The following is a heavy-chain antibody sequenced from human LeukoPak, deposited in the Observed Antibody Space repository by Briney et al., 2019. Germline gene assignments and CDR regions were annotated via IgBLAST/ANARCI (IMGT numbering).Heavy chain of an antibody. J-gene: IGHJ4*02. CDR2: IWYDGSNK. CDR3: ARASGDTAMNIDY. CDR1: GFTFSSYG. Sequence: GGSLRLSCAASGFTFSSYGMHWVRQAPGKGLEWVAVIWYDGSNKYYADSVKGRFTISRDNSENTLYLQMNSLRAEDTAVYYCARASGDTAMNIDYWGQGTLVTVSS. V-gene: IGHV3-33*01. D-gene: IGHD5-18*01.